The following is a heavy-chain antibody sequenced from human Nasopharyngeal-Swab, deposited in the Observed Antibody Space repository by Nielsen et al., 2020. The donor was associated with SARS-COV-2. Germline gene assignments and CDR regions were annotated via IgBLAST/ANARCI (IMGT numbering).Heavy chain of an antibody. CDR1: GFTFSSYC. Sequence: GESLEISCATSGFTFSSYCMHWVRPAPGKGLEWVAVISYDGSNKYYADSVKGRFTISRDNSKNTLYLQMNSLRAEDTAGYYCAKDRITMIVVVPDYWGQGTLVTVSS. J-gene: IGHJ4*02. CDR3: AKDRITMIVVVPDY. CDR2: ISYDGSNK. D-gene: IGHD3-22*01. V-gene: IGHV3-30*18.